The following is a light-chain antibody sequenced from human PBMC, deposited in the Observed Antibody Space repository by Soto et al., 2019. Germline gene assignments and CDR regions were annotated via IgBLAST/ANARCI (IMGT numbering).Light chain of an antibody. CDR1: SGSVSTSYY. J-gene: IGLJ3*02. V-gene: IGLV8-61*01. CDR3: VLYMGSGLWV. CDR2: STN. Sequence: QAVVTQEPSFSVSPGRTVTLTCGLRSGSVSTSYYPSWYQQTPGQALRTLIYSTNTRSSGVPDRFSGSILGNKAALTITGAQADDESEYYCVLYMGSGLWVFGGGTKLTVL.